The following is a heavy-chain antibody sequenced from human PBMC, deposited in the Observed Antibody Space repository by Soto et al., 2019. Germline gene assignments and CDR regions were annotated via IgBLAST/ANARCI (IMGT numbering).Heavy chain of an antibody. Sequence: EVQLVESGGGLVQPGGSLRLSCAASGFTFSSYSMNWVRQAPGKGLEWVSYISSSSSTIYYADSVKGRFTISRDNAKNSLYLQMHSLRGEDTAVYYCARDAGYSYGPFDYWGQGTLVTVSS. D-gene: IGHD5-18*01. CDR2: ISSSSSTI. J-gene: IGHJ4*02. CDR1: GFTFSSYS. V-gene: IGHV3-48*01. CDR3: ARDAGYSYGPFDY.